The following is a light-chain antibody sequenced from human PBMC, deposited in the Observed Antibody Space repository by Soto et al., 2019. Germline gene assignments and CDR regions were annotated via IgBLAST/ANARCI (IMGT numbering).Light chain of an antibody. CDR3: QQYGRPYT. CDR1: QSLGSSY. CDR2: GTS. V-gene: IGKV3-20*01. J-gene: IGKJ2*01. Sequence: EVALTQSPGTLSLSPGDRATLSCRASQSLGSSYLAWFQQKPGQAPRLLFYGTSSRATGIPDRFSASGYGTDFTLTISRLEPEDFALYYCQQYGRPYTFGQGTKLEMK.